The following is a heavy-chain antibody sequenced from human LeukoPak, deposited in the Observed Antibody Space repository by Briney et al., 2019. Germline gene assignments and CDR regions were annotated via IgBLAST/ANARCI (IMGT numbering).Heavy chain of an antibody. CDR1: GFIFSSNN. CDR3: ARASDYYGSGS. D-gene: IGHD3-10*01. CDR2: ISSSGTTM. Sequence: PGGSLRLSCAASGFIFSSNNMNWVRQAPGKGLEWISYISSSGTTMSYADSVKGRFTISRDNAKNTLSLQMNSLRAEDTAVYYCARASDYYGSGSWGPGTLVTVSS. J-gene: IGHJ5*02. V-gene: IGHV3-48*01.